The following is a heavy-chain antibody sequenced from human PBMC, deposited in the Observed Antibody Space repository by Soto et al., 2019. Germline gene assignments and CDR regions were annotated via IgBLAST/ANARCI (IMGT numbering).Heavy chain of an antibody. J-gene: IGHJ4*02. CDR2: ISGSGGST. D-gene: IGHD6-19*01. V-gene: IGHV3-23*01. CDR1: GFTFSSYA. CDR3: ARRSSGWYFEY. Sequence: EVQLLESGGGLVQPGGSLRLSCAASGFTFSSYAMSWVRQAPGKGLEWVSAISGSGGSTYYADSVKGRFTISRDNSKNTRYVQMISLRAEDTAVYYCARRSSGWYFEYWGQGTLVTVSS.